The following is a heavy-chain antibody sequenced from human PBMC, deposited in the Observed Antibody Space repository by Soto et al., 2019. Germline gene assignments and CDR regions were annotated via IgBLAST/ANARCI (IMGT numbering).Heavy chain of an antibody. CDR1: GGTFSSYA. CDR2: IIPIFGTA. D-gene: IGHD3-22*01. V-gene: IGHV1-69*06. Sequence: SVKVSCKAAGGTFSSYAISWVRQAPGQGLEWMGGIIPIFGTANYAQKFQGRVTITADKSTSTAYMELSSLRSEDTAVYYCARDYYDSSGPGYWGQGTLVTVSS. J-gene: IGHJ4*02. CDR3: ARDYYDSSGPGY.